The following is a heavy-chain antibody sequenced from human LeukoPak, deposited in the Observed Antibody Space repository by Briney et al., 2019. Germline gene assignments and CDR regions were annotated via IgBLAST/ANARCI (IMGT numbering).Heavy chain of an antibody. CDR3: AELGITMIGGV. CDR2: IDSDGSST. J-gene: IGHJ6*04. CDR1: GFTFSTYW. V-gene: IGHV3-74*01. D-gene: IGHD3-10*02. Sequence: GGSLRLSCAASGFTFSTYWMHWVRQAPGKGLVWVSRIDSDGSSTTYADSVKGRFTISRDNAKNTLYLQMNSLRAEDTAVYYCAELGITMIGGVWGKGTTVTISS.